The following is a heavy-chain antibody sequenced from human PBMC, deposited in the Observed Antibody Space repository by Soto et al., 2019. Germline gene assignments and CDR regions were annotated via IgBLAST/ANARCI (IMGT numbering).Heavy chain of an antibody. CDR1: GYTLTELS. V-gene: IGHV1-24*01. CDR3: ATNSVGFGELSVLGVYYYYGMEV. Sequence: ASVKVSCKVSGYTLTELSMHLVRQAPGKGLEWMGGFDPEDGETIYAQKFQGRVTMTEDTSTDTAYMELSSLRSEDTAVYYCATNSVGFGELSVLGVYYYYGMEVWGQGTTVTVSS. CDR2: FDPEDGET. J-gene: IGHJ6*02. D-gene: IGHD3-10*01.